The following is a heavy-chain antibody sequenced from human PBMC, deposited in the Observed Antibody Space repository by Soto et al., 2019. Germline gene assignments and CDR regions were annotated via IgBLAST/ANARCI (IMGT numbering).Heavy chain of an antibody. D-gene: IGHD3-10*01. CDR1: GFTFTSSA. CDR2: IVVGSGNT. V-gene: IGHV1-58*01. Sequence: ASVKVSCKASGFTFTSSAVQWVRQARGQRLEWIGWIVVGSGNTNYAQKFQERVTITRDMSTSTAYMELSSLRSEDTAVYYCALHGSGSYSIDYWGQGTLVTVSS. CDR3: ALHGSGSYSIDY. J-gene: IGHJ4*02.